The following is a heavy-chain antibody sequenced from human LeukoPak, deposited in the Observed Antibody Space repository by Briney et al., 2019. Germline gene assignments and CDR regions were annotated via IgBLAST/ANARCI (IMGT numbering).Heavy chain of an antibody. CDR2: IGTAGDT. Sequence: PGVSLRLSCAASGFTFSDYDMHWVRQDTGKGLEWVSAIGTAGDTYYTGSVKGRFTISRENAKNSLYLQMNSLRAGDTAVYYCARVAKERVGGVYYFDYWGQGTLVTVSS. V-gene: IGHV3-13*01. CDR3: ARVAKERVGGVYYFDY. CDR1: GFTFSDYD. J-gene: IGHJ4*02. D-gene: IGHD1-1*01.